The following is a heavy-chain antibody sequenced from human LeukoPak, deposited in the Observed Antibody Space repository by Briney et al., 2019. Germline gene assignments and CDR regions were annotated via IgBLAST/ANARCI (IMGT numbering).Heavy chain of an antibody. D-gene: IGHD2-21*02. CDR1: GYTFTGYY. J-gene: IGHJ5*02. Sequence: ASVKVSCTASGYTFTGYYMHWVRQAPGQGLEWMGRINPNSGGTNYAQKFQGRVTMTRDTSISTAYMELSRLRSNDTAVYYCARDIVVTAIGGRWFDPWGQGTLVTVSS. CDR2: INPNSGGT. V-gene: IGHV1-2*06. CDR3: ARDIVVTAIGGRWFDP.